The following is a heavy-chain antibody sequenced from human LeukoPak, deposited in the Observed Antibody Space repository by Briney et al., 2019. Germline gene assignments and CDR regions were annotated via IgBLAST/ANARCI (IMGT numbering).Heavy chain of an antibody. J-gene: IGHJ5*02. D-gene: IGHD3-22*01. CDR2: IYYSGST. CDR3: ATLNDYYDSSGYPRFGP. CDR1: GGSISSSSYY. Sequence: SETLSLTCTVSGGSISSSSYYWGWIRQPPGKGLEWIGSIYYSGSTYYNPSRKSRVTISVDTSKNQSYLKLSSVPAADTAVYYCATLNDYYDSSGYPRFGPWGQGTLVTVSS. V-gene: IGHV4-39*01.